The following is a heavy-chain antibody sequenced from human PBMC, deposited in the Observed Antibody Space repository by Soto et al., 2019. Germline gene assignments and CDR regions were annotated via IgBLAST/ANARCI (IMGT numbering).Heavy chain of an antibody. CDR1: GFIFRNFG. D-gene: IGHD1-26*01. J-gene: IGHJ4*02. CDR2: ISGDGNDK. CDR3: VQGASTAHQPLDS. V-gene: IGHV3-30*03. Sequence: QVQLVESGGGVVQPGRSLRLSCAASGFIFRNFGMHWVRRAPGKGLEWVAVISGDGNDKYYPDSMKGRFTISRDNFNKTLYLQLNSLRPEDTAVYHCVQGASTAHQPLDSWGQGVLVTVSS.